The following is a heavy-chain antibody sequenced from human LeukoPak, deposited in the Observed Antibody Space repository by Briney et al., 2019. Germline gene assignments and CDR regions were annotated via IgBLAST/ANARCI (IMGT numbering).Heavy chain of an antibody. CDR2: IIPILGIA. CDR3: ARRGSYSLSWFDP. D-gene: IGHD1-26*01. V-gene: IGHV1-69*04. CDR1: GGTFSSYA. Sequence: SVEVSCKASGGTFSSYAISWVRQAPGQGLEWMGRIIPILGIANYAQKFQGRVTITADKSTSTAYMELSSLRSEDTAVYYCARRGSYSLSWFDPWGQGTLVTVSS. J-gene: IGHJ5*02.